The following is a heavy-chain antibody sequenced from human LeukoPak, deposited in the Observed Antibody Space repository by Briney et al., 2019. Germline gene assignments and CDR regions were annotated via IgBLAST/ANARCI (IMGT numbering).Heavy chain of an antibody. V-gene: IGHV1-2*02. CDR3: ARDLTGDLYTFFDY. Sequence: ASVKVSCKTTGYTFTCYHLHWVRQAPGQGLEWMAWIQSDSGDTNYAQKFQGRVTVTRDKFTRTSYIEVDRLSSDDTAVYYCARDLTGDLYTFFDYWGQGTLVTVPS. J-gene: IGHJ4*02. D-gene: IGHD3-16*02. CDR1: GYTFTCYH. CDR2: IQSDSGDT.